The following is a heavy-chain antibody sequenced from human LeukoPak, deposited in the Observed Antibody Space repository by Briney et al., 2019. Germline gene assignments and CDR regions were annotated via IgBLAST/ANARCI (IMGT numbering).Heavy chain of an antibody. Sequence: GESLKISCKGSGYSFTSYWIAWVRQIPGKGLEWMGIIYPGDSDTRFSPSFQGQVTISADKSISTAYLQWSSLKASDTAMYYCARQRSYGDYVGWFDPWGQGTLVTVSS. D-gene: IGHD4-17*01. CDR3: ARQRSYGDYVGWFDP. V-gene: IGHV5-51*01. J-gene: IGHJ5*02. CDR1: GYSFTSYW. CDR2: IYPGDSDT.